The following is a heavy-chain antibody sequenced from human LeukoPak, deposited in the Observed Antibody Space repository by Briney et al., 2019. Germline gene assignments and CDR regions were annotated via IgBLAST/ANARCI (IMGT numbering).Heavy chain of an antibody. D-gene: IGHD1-14*01. CDR1: GGSISSSSYY. J-gene: IGHJ4*02. CDR2: IYYSGST. CDR3: ASLLYTRRPN. V-gene: IGHV4-39*01. Sequence: SETLSLTCTVSGGSISSSSYYWGWIRQPPGKGLEWIGSIYYSGSTYYNPSLKSRVTISVDTSKNQFSLKLSSLTAAEQAVYFCASLLYTRRPNWGQGTLVTVSS.